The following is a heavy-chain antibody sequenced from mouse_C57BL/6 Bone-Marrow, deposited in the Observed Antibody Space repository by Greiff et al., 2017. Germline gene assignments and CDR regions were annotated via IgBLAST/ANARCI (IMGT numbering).Heavy chain of an antibody. V-gene: IGHV2-2*01. Sequence: VQLVESGPGLVQPSQSLSITCTVSGFSLTSYGVHWVSQSPGKCLEWLGVIWSGGSTDYNAAFISRQSISKDNSKSQVFFKMNSLQADDSAIYYCARESFYCDYDGWYFDVWGTGTTVTVSS. CDR1: GFSLTSYG. D-gene: IGHD2-4*01. J-gene: IGHJ1*03. CDR3: ARESFYCDYDGWYFDV. CDR2: IWSGGST.